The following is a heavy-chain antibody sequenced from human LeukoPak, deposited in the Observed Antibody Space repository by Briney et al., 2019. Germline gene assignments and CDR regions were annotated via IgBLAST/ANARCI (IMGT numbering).Heavy chain of an antibody. Sequence: SQTLSLTCAISGISVSTDSGAWHWLRQSPSRGLEWLGRTYYRSKWSYDYAVSMKSRITITPYTSKNQFSLQLNSVTPDDTAVYYCARVVVNDAFDIWGQGTMVTVSS. V-gene: IGHV6-1*01. CDR3: ARVVVNDAFDI. J-gene: IGHJ3*02. CDR2: TYYRSKWSY. D-gene: IGHD2-15*01. CDR1: GISVSTDSGA.